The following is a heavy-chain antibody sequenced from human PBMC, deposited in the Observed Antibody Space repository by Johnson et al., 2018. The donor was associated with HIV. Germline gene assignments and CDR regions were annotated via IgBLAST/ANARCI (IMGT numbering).Heavy chain of an antibody. J-gene: IGHJ3*02. CDR3: ARDQRGGYSYGDAFDI. CDR2: ISYDGSNK. V-gene: IGHV3-30-3*01. CDR1: GFTFSSYA. Sequence: QVQLVESGGGVVQPGKSLRLSCAASGFTFSSYAMHWVRQAPGKGLEWVAVISYDGSNKYYADSVKGRFTISRDNSKNTDYLQMNSLRTEDTAVYYCARDQRGGYSYGDAFDIWGQGTLVTVSS. D-gene: IGHD5-18*01.